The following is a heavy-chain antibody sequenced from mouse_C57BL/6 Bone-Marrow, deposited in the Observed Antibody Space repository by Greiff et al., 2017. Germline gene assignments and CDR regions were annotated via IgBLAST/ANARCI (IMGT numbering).Heavy chain of an antibody. CDR2: IRLKSDNYAT. CDR1: GFTFSNYW. Sequence: EVKLEESGGGLVQPGGSMKLSCVASGFTFSNYWMNWVRQSPEKGLEWVAQIRLKSDNYATHYAESVKGRFTISRDDSKSSVYLQMNNLRAEDTGIYYCTAYYYGSSYEYFDVWGTGTTVTVSS. V-gene: IGHV6-3*01. CDR3: TAYYYGSSYEYFDV. J-gene: IGHJ1*03. D-gene: IGHD1-1*01.